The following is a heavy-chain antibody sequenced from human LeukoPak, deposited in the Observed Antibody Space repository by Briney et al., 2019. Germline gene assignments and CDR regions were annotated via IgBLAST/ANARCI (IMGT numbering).Heavy chain of an antibody. CDR2: MNPNGGNT. CDR1: GYTFTSYD. D-gene: IGHD2-2*03. J-gene: IGHJ5*02. Sequence: GASVKVSCKASGYTFTSYDINWVRQATGQGLEWMGWMNPNGGNTGYAQKFQGRVTMTRNTSISTAYMELGSLRSEDTAVYYCAVDIVVVPAAPWSQGTLVTVSS. V-gene: IGHV1-8*01. CDR3: AVDIVVVPAAP.